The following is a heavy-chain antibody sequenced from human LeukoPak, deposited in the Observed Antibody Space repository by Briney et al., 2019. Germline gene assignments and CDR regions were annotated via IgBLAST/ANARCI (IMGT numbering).Heavy chain of an antibody. V-gene: IGHV3-23*01. CDR3: ARDGRNGYEDDY. D-gene: IGHD5-12*01. CDR2: ISGSGGTT. Sequence: GGSLRLSCAASGFTFSSSPMSWARQAPGKGLEWVSAISGSGGTTYYADSVKGRFTISRDNSKNTLYLQMNSLRAEDTAVYYCARDGRNGYEDDYWGQGTLVTVSS. J-gene: IGHJ4*02. CDR1: GFTFSSSP.